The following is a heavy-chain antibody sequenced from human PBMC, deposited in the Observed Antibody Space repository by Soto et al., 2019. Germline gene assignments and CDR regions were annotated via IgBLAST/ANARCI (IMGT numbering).Heavy chain of an antibody. CDR1: GFTFSSYG. Sequence: PGGSLRLSCAASGFTFSSYGMHWVRQAPGKGLEWVAVISYDGGNKYYASVKGRFTISRDDSKNTAYLQMNNLKTEDTAVYYCTREVGGTVDSWGQGTQVTVSS. J-gene: IGHJ4*02. CDR3: TREVGGTVDS. D-gene: IGHD1-26*01. CDR2: ISYDGGNK. V-gene: IGHV3-30*03.